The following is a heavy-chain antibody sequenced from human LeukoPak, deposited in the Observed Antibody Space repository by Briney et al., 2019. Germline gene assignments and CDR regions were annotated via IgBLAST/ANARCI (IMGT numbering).Heavy chain of an antibody. J-gene: IGHJ4*02. CDR3: ARACSSTSCYTRDN. V-gene: IGHV1-69*13. CDR2: IIPIFGTA. Sequence: EASVKVSCKASGGTFSSYAISWVRQAPGQGLEWMGGIIPIFGTANYAQKFQGRVTITADESTSTAYMELSSLRSDDTAVYYCARACSSTSCYTRDNWGQGTLVTVSS. D-gene: IGHD2-2*02. CDR1: GGTFSSYA.